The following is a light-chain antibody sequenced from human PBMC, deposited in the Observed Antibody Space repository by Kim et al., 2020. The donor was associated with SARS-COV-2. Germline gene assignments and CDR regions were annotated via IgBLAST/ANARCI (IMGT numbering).Light chain of an antibody. Sequence: QSALTQPASVSGSPGQSITISCTGTSSDVGGYNYVSWYQQYPGKAPKLIIYDVFKRPSGVSNRFSGSKSGNTAFLTISGLQAEDEAAYYCTSYRSSGYVFGTGTKVTVL. CDR2: DVF. CDR3: TSYRSSGYV. CDR1: SSDVGGYNY. J-gene: IGLJ1*01. V-gene: IGLV2-14*03.